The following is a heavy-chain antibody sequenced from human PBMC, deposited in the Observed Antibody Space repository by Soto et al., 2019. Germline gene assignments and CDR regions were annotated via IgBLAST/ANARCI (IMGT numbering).Heavy chain of an antibody. D-gene: IGHD3-22*01. V-gene: IGHV4-34*01. CDR3: ARGGPRISGYRRIYCYSAF. CDR1: GGSFSGYY. J-gene: IGHJ2*01. CDR2: INHSGST. Sequence: SETLSLTCAVYGGSFSGYYWSWIRQPPGKGLEWIGEINHSGSTNYNPSLKSRVTISVDTSKNQFSLKLSSVTAADTAVYYCARGGPRISGYRRIYCYSAFWGRGTLATVSA.